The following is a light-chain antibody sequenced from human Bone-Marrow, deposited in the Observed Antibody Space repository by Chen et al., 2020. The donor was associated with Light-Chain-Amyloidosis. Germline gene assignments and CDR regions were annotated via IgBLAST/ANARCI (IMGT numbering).Light chain of an antibody. CDR2: DDS. CDR3: QVWDRSSDSPV. CDR1: NIGSTS. J-gene: IGLJ3*02. V-gene: IGLV3-21*02. Sequence: SYVLTQPSSVSVAPGPTATIACGGTNIGSTSVHWYQQTPGQAPLLVVYDDSDRPSGIPERLSGSNSGSTATLTISRVEAGDEADYYCQVWDRSSDSPVFGGGTKLTVL.